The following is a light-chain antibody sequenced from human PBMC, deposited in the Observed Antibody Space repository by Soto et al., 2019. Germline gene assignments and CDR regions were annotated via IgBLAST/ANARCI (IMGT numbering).Light chain of an antibody. J-gene: IGKJ1*01. Sequence: DIQMTQSPSTLSASVGDRVTITCRASQSISNFLAWYQQKPGKAPNLLIYKASSLESGVPSRFSGSGSGTDFTLTISSLQPEDFATYYCLQDYTYLTWTFGQGTKVDIK. CDR2: KAS. CDR3: LQDYTYLTWT. V-gene: IGKV1-5*03. CDR1: QSISNF.